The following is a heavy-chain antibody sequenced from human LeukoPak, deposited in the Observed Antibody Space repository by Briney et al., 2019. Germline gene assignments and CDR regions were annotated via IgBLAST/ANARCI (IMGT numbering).Heavy chain of an antibody. CDR3: ARTGDYGDYRFDY. D-gene: IGHD4-17*01. Sequence: PGGSLRLSCAASGFTFSSYWMSWVRQAPGKGLEWVANIKQDGSEKYYVDSVKGRFTISRDNAKNSLYLQMNSLRAEDTAVYYCARTGDYGDYRFDYWGQGTLVTVSS. CDR1: GFTFSSYW. V-gene: IGHV3-7*01. J-gene: IGHJ4*02. CDR2: IKQDGSEK.